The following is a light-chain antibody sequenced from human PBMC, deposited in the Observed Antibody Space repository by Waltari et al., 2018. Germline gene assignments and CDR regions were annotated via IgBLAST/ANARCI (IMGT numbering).Light chain of an antibody. Sequence: EIVMTQSPATLSVSPGERATLSRRASQSVSSNLAWYQQKPGQAPRLLIYGASTRATGIPARFSGSGSGTEFTLTISSLQSEDFAVYYCQQYNNWPPRRTFGQGTKVEIK. CDR3: QQYNNWPPRRT. J-gene: IGKJ1*01. CDR2: GAS. V-gene: IGKV3-15*01. CDR1: QSVSSN.